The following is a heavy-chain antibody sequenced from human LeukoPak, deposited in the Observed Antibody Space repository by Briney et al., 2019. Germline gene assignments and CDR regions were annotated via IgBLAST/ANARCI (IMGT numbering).Heavy chain of an antibody. V-gene: IGHV3-43*02. CDR3: SKDSSGGAEGVDY. Sequence: GRSLRLSCAASGFTFDDYAMHWVRQAPGKGLEWVSFISGDGGSTYYADSVKGRFTISRDNSKNSLYLQMNSLRTEDTALYYCSKDSSGGAEGVDYWGQGTLVTVSS. D-gene: IGHD6-19*01. CDR1: GFTFDDYA. J-gene: IGHJ4*02. CDR2: ISGDGGST.